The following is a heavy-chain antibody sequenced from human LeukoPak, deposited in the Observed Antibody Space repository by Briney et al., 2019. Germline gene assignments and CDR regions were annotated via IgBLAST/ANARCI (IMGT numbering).Heavy chain of an antibody. CDR2: INQDGSEK. J-gene: IGHJ4*02. V-gene: IGHV3-7*01. D-gene: IGHD6-19*01. Sequence: GGSLRLSCVASGFTFSSYWMSWVRQAPGKGLEWVANINQDGSEKYDVDSAKGRFTISRDNAKNSLYLQMNSLRVEDTAMYYCTRGGGGDGSGWSTTDYWGQGTLVTVSS. CDR3: TRGGGGDGSGWSTTDY. CDR1: GFTFSSYW.